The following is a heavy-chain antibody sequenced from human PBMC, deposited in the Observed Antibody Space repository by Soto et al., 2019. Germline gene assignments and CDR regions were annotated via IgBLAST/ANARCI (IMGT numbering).Heavy chain of an antibody. CDR3: ATTMSNRDAFDI. CDR1: GGSISSGDYY. J-gene: IGHJ3*02. V-gene: IGHV4-30-4*01. Sequence: QVQLQESGPGLVKPSQSLSLTCTVSGGSISSGDYYWSWIRQPPGKGLEWIGYIYYSGSTYYNPSLKRRVTTTIDTSKNQFSLKLSSVTAADTAVYDCATTMSNRDAFDIWGQGTMVTVSS. D-gene: IGHD3-10*02. CDR2: IYYSGST.